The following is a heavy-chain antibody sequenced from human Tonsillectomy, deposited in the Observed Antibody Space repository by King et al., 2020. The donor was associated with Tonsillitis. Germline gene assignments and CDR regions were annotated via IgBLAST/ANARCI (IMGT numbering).Heavy chain of an antibody. J-gene: IGHJ3*02. CDR3: ARPKLELHAFDI. V-gene: IGHV3-11*05. Sequence: HVQLVESGGGLVEPGGSLRLSCAASGFTFSDHFMTWFRQAPGRGLEWVSYIGTSSSYTKYADSVKGRFPISRDNAKNSLYLQMNSLRVEDTAVYYCARPKLELHAFDIWGQGTMVTVSS. CDR1: GFTFSDHF. CDR2: IGTSSSYT. D-gene: IGHD1-7*01.